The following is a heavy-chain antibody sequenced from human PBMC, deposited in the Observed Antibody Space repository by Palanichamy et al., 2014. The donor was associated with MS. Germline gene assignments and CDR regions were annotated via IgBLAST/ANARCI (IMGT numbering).Heavy chain of an antibody. D-gene: IGHD2-15*01. J-gene: IGHJ5*02. Sequence: QVQLVQSGAEVKKPGASVKASCKASGYTFTSYGISWVRQAPGQGLEWMGWISEYNGNTNYAQKLQGRVTMTTDTSTSTAYMELRSLRSDDTAVYYCAREVGLRYSSAGLYNWFDPWGQGTLVTVSS. CDR1: GYTFTSYG. CDR3: AREVGLRYSSAGLYNWFDP. V-gene: IGHV1-18*01. CDR2: ISEYNGNT.